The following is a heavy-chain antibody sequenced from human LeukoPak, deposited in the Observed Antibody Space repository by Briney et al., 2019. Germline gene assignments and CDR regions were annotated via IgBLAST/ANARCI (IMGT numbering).Heavy chain of an antibody. J-gene: IGHJ5*02. CDR2: INPNSGGT. V-gene: IGHV1-2*02. CDR3: AREPTSGSYSTGFDP. D-gene: IGHD1-26*01. CDR1: GYTFTGYY. Sequence: ASVTVSCKASGYTFTGYYMHWVRQAPGQGLEWMGWINPNSGGTNYAQKFQGRVTMTRDTSISTAYMELSRLRSDDTAVYYCAREPTSGSYSTGFDPWGQGTLVTVSS.